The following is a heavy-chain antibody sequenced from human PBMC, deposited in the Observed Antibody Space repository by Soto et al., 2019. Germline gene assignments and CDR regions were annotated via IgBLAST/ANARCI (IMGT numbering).Heavy chain of an antibody. Sequence: SETLSLTCAVYGGSFSGYYWSWIRQPPGKGLEWIGEINHSGGTNYNPSLKSRVTISVDTSKNQFSLKLSSVTAADTAVYYCASSSGSGPDYWGQGTLVTVSS. D-gene: IGHD6-19*01. V-gene: IGHV4-34*01. CDR3: ASSSGSGPDY. CDR2: INHSGGT. CDR1: GGSFSGYY. J-gene: IGHJ4*02.